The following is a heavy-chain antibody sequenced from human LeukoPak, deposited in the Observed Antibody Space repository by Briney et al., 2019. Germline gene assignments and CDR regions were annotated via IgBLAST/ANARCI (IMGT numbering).Heavy chain of an antibody. CDR1: GFMFNSYA. J-gene: IGHJ4*02. CDR2: ISISGGPI. D-gene: IGHD1-26*01. CDR3: ARSPWGGAGPFDY. V-gene: IGHV3-23*01. Sequence: GGSLRLSCAVSGFMFNSYAMSWVRQAPGKGLEWVSTISISGGPIYYPVSVKGRFTISRDKSSNTLYLQMNSLRVEDTAVYYCARSPWGGAGPFDYWGQGTQVTVSS.